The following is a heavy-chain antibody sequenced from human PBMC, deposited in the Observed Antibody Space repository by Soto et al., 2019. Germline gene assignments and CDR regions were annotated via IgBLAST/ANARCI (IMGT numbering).Heavy chain of an antibody. V-gene: IGHV1-18*01. CDR3: ARDPTPYYDFWSGYFGYGMDV. D-gene: IGHD3-3*01. Sequence: QVQLVQSGAEVKKPGSSVKVSCKASGGTFSSYAISWVRQAPGQGLEWMGWISAYNGNTNYAQKLQGRVTMTTDTSTSTAYMELRSLRSDDTAVYYCARDPTPYYDFWSGYFGYGMDVWGQGTTVTVSS. J-gene: IGHJ6*02. CDR2: ISAYNGNT. CDR1: GGTFSSYA.